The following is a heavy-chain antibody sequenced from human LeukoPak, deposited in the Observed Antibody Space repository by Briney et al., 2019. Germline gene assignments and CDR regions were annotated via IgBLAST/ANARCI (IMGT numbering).Heavy chain of an antibody. J-gene: IGHJ4*02. Sequence: SETLSLTCTVSGGSMSSSSYYWGWIRQPPGKGLEWIGSIYYSGSTYYNPSLKSRVTISVDTSKNQFSLKLSSVTAADTAVYYCARQPGIAAAGMDFDYWGQGTLVTVSS. V-gene: IGHV4-39*01. D-gene: IGHD6-13*01. CDR1: GGSMSSSSYY. CDR3: ARQPGIAAAGMDFDY. CDR2: IYYSGST.